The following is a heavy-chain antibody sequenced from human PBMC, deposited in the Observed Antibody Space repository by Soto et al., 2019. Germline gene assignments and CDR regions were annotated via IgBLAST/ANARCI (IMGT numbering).Heavy chain of an antibody. CDR3: ASIVGRRGIGYNGLDV. CDR2: ITHSGST. Sequence: QVQLQQRGAGLLKPSETLSLTCAVYGGSFSGYYWSWIRQPPGKGLEWIGDITHSGSTNYNPSLKSRVTVSVDTSKSHFSLNLSSVTAADTAVYYCASIVGRRGIGYNGLDVWVQGTTVTVS. CDR1: GGSFSGYY. J-gene: IGHJ6*02. D-gene: IGHD3-22*01. V-gene: IGHV4-34*01.